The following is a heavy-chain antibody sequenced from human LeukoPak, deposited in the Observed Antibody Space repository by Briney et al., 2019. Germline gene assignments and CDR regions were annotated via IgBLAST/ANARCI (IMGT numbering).Heavy chain of an antibody. J-gene: IGHJ4*02. CDR2: MYLSGTT. V-gene: IGHV4-4*02. Sequence: SETLSLTCTVSGDSINSLDLWSWVRQPPGKGLEWIGEMYLSGTTHSNPSVKSRVTISIDKSKNQFFLNLSSVTAADTAVYYCAGLVGRYSSGLYYYYFDYWGQGTLGTVSS. D-gene: IGHD3-22*01. CDR3: AGLVGRYSSGLYYYYFDY. CDR1: GDSINSLDL.